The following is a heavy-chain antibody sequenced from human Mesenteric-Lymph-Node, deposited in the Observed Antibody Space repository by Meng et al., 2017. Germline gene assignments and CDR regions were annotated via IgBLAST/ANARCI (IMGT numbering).Heavy chain of an antibody. V-gene: IGHV3-11*01. CDR3: ARFFDWSIRGAFDI. J-gene: IGHJ3*02. CDR1: GFTFSDYD. Sequence: VESGGGLVKPGGYLRFSCAASGFTFSDYDMSCIRQAPGKGLEWVSYISSSGSTIYYADSVKGRFTISRDNAKNSLYLQMNSLRAEDTAVYYCARFFDWSIRGAFDIWGQGTMVTVSS. D-gene: IGHD3-9*01. CDR2: ISSSGSTI.